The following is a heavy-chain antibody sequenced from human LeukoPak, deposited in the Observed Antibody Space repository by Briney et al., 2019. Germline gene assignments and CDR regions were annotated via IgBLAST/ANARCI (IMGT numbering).Heavy chain of an antibody. CDR1: GYSISSGYY. D-gene: IGHD4-17*01. Sequence: SETLSLTCTVSGYSISSGYYWSWIRQSPGKGLEWIGEINHRGSTNYNPSLKSRVTISVDTSKNQFSLKLSSLTAADTAVHYCAKEIWPTVTTPGRTYFDYWGQGTLVTVSS. V-gene: IGHV4-38-2*02. J-gene: IGHJ4*02. CDR2: INHRGST. CDR3: AKEIWPTVTTPGRTYFDY.